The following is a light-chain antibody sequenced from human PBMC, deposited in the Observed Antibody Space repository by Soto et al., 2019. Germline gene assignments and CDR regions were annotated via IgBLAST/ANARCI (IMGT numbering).Light chain of an antibody. V-gene: IGKV3-20*01. Sequence: EIVLTQSPGTLSLSPGERATLSCRASQSVSSSYLAWYRQKPGQAPRLLIYGASTRATGIPDRFSGSESGTDFTLTISRLEPEDFAVYYCQQYGSSPPGSTFGQGTKLEVK. CDR3: QQYGSSPPGST. J-gene: IGKJ2*02. CDR1: QSVSSSY. CDR2: GAS.